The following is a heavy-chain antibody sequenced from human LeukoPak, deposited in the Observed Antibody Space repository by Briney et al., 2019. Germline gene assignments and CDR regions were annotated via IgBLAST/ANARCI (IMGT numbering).Heavy chain of an antibody. Sequence: GGSLRLSCAVSGFTFSGFWMSWSRQAPGEGLESVASINSDGSEGYYADVVKGRFTISRDNAKNSLYLQINSLRAEDTAVYYCARSSYSSSSSVWGQGTMVTVSS. CDR2: INSDGSEG. CDR3: ARSSYSSSSSV. CDR1: GFTFSGFW. D-gene: IGHD6-6*01. V-gene: IGHV3-7*03. J-gene: IGHJ3*01.